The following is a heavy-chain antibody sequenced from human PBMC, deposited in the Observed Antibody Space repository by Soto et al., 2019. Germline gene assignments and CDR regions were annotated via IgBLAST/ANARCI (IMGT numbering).Heavy chain of an antibody. D-gene: IGHD2-21*01. CDR3: AREEDVVVAGREYNWFDP. CDR2: IDSYGSST. Sequence: GGSLRLSCAASGFTFSSHWMYWVRQIPGKGLVWVSRIDSYGSSTNYADSVKGRFTISRDNAKNTLYLQMNSLTVEDTAVYYCAREEDVVVAGREYNWFDPWGQGVLVTVSS. J-gene: IGHJ5*02. V-gene: IGHV3-74*01. CDR1: GFTFSSHW.